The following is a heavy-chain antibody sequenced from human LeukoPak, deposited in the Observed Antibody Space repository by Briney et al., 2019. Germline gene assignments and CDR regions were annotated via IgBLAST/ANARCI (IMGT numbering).Heavy chain of an antibody. J-gene: IGHJ6*02. Sequence: SQTLSLTCAISGNSVSSNSAAWNWIRQSPSRGLEWLGRTYYRSKWYNDYAVSVKSRITINPDTSKNQFSLQLNSVTPEDTAVYYCARTPKYSSYYYYGMDVWGQGTTVTVSS. D-gene: IGHD5-18*01. V-gene: IGHV6-1*01. CDR3: ARTPKYSSYYYYGMDV. CDR1: GNSVSSNSAA. CDR2: TYYRSKWYN.